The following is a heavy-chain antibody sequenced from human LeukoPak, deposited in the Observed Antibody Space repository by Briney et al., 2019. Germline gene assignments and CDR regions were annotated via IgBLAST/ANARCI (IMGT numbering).Heavy chain of an antibody. D-gene: IGHD1-1*01. Sequence: ASVKVSCKASGGTFSSYAISWVRQAPGQGLEWMGRIIPIFGTANYAQKFQGRVTITTDESTSTAYMELSSLRSEDTAVYSFADQEANSDWCVPWGQGTLVTVSS. CDR1: GGTFSSYA. J-gene: IGHJ5*02. V-gene: IGHV1-69*05. CDR3: ADQEANSDWCVP. CDR2: IIPIFGTA.